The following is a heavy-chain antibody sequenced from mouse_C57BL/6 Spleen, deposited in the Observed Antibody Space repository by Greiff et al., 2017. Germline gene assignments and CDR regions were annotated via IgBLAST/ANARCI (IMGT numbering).Heavy chain of an antibody. J-gene: IGHJ1*03. CDR2: INPNNGGT. V-gene: IGHV1-18*01. CDR3: ARIDYDWYFDV. Sequence: EVQLQQSGPELVKPGASVKIPCKASGYTFTDYNMDWVKQSHGKSLEWIGDINPNNGGTIYNQKFKGKATLTVDKSSSTAYMELRSLTSEDTAVYYCARIDYDWYFDVWGTGTTVTVSS. CDR1: GYTFTDYN. D-gene: IGHD2-4*01.